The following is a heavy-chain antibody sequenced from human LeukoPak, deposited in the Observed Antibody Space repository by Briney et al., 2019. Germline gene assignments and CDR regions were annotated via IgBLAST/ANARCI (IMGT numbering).Heavy chain of an antibody. V-gene: IGHV3-21*01. D-gene: IGHD1-1*01. CDR3: ARSFRGDNWNDNWFDP. J-gene: IGHJ5*02. CDR2: ITSTSSYI. CDR1: GFTFNNYG. Sequence: GGSLRLSCAASGFTFNNYGMNWVRQAPGKGLEWVSSITSTSSYIYYADSVKGRFTISRDNAKNSLYLQMNSLRAEDTAMYYCARSFRGDNWNDNWFDPWGQGTLVTVSS.